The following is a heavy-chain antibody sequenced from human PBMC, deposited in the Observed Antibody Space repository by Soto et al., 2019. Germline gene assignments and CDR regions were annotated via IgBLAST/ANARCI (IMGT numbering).Heavy chain of an antibody. V-gene: IGHV3-23*01. Sequence: GGSLRLSCAASGVPFSSYAMHWVRQAPGKGLEWVSAISGSGGSTYYADSVKGRFTVSRDNSKNTLYLQMNSLRAEDTAVYYCAKAHTVAAPINFDYWGQGTLVTVSS. CDR2: ISGSGGST. J-gene: IGHJ4*02. CDR1: GVPFSSYA. CDR3: AKAHTVAAPINFDY. D-gene: IGHD2-15*01.